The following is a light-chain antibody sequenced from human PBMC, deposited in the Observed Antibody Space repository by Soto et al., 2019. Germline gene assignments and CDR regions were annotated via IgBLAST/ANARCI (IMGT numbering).Light chain of an antibody. CDR3: QQYNNWPLT. CDR1: QKVSSH. CDR2: AAS. J-gene: IGKJ4*01. Sequence: ETVMTQSPVTLSVSPGDTATLSCRASQKVSSHLDWYQQKPGQAPRLLIYAASTRATGIPVRFSGSGSETEFTLTISSLQSEDFAVYYCQQYNNWPLTFGGGTKVDIK. V-gene: IGKV3-15*01.